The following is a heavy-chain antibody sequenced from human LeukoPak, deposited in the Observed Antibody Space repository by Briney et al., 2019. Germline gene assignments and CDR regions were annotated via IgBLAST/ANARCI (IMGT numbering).Heavy chain of an antibody. CDR2: IYPGDSDT. Sequence: GESLKISCKGSGYSFTSYWIGWVRQMPGKGLGWMGIIYPGDSDTRYSPSFQGQVTISADKSISTAYLQRSSLKSADTAVYYCARSPSYGDYVVHWGQGTLVTVSS. J-gene: IGHJ4*02. CDR3: ARSPSYGDYVVH. V-gene: IGHV5-51*01. D-gene: IGHD4-17*01. CDR1: GYSFTSYW.